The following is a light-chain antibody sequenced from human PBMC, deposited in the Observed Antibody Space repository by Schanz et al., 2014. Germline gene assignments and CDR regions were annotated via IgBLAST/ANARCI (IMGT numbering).Light chain of an antibody. CDR2: DVS. Sequence: QSALTQPASVSGSPGQSITISCTGTSSDVGGYNYVSWYQQHPGKAPKLIIYDVSNRPSGVSNRFSGSKSANTASLTISGLQAEDEADYYCSSYTSIGTRVFGGGTKLTVL. V-gene: IGLV2-14*03. CDR1: SSDVGGYNY. J-gene: IGLJ3*02. CDR3: SSYTSIGTRV.